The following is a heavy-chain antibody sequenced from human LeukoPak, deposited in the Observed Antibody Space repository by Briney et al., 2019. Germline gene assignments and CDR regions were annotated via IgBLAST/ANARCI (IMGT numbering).Heavy chain of an antibody. CDR3: AELGITMIGGV. Sequence: GGSLRLSCAASGFTFNSYDMHRVRQAPGKGLEWVAFMEYDGSIKYYADSVKGRFTISRDNAKNSLYLQMNSLRAEDTAVYYCAELGITMIGGVWGKGTTVTISS. CDR1: GFTFNSYD. D-gene: IGHD3-10*02. V-gene: IGHV3-30*02. J-gene: IGHJ6*04. CDR2: MEYDGSIK.